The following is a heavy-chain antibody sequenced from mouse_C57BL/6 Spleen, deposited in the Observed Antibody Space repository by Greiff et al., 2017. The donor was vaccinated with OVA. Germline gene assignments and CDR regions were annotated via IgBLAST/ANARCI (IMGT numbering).Heavy chain of an antibody. Sequence: EVQLQESGPGLVKPSQSLSLTCSVTGYSITSGYYWNWIRQFPGNKLEWMGYISYDGSNNYNPSLKNRISITRDTSKNQFFLKLNSVTTEDTATYYCARGGYYDYDSYYAMDYWGQGTSVTVSS. V-gene: IGHV3-6*01. CDR3: ARGGYYDYDSYYAMDY. CDR2: ISYDGSN. CDR1: GYSITSGYY. D-gene: IGHD2-4*01. J-gene: IGHJ4*01.